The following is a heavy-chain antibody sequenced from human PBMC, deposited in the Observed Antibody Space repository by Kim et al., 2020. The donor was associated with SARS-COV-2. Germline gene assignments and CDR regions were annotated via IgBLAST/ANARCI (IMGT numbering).Heavy chain of an antibody. V-gene: IGHV1-2*06. CDR2: INPNSGGT. Sequence: ASVKVSCKASGYTFTGYYMHWVRQAPGQGLEWMGRINPNSGGTNYAQKFQGRVTMTRDTSISTAYMELSRLRSDDTAVYYCARDLGGRLWVVVTSYGMDVWGQGTTVTVSS. CDR3: ARDLGGRLWVVVTSYGMDV. CDR1: GYTFTGYY. D-gene: IGHD3-22*01. J-gene: IGHJ6*02.